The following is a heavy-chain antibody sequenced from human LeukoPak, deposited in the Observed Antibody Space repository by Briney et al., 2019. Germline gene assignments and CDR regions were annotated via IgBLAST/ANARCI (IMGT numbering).Heavy chain of an antibody. V-gene: IGHV3-48*03. D-gene: IGHD5-18*01. J-gene: IGHJ3*01. Sequence: PGGSLRLSCVGYGFTFTTYEMNWVRQAPGKGLEWISYISSSGSSIHYTDSVKGRFTISRDNAKNSLYLQMHSLRDEDTAVYYCVRGGNYGYLWNAFDVWGQGTMVTISS. CDR1: GFTFTTYE. CDR2: ISSSGSSI. CDR3: VRGGNYGYLWNAFDV.